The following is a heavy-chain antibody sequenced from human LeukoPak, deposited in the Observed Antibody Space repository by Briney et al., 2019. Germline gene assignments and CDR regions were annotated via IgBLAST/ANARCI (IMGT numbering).Heavy chain of an antibody. CDR1: DVSFNNYY. Sequence: SETLSLTCAVSDVSFNNYYWSWVRQTPGKGLEWIGEINHSGYTNDSPSLKSRVTLSIDTSRKQFSLNLRSVTVADTGIYYCTRMTTGHDYWGQGTLVTVSS. J-gene: IGHJ4*02. CDR3: TRMTTGHDY. CDR2: INHSGYT. V-gene: IGHV4-34*01. D-gene: IGHD4-17*01.